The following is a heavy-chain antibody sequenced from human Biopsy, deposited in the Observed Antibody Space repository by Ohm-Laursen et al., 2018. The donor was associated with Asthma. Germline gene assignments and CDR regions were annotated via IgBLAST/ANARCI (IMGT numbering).Heavy chain of an antibody. Sequence: TLSLTCPVSYGSITSGGYYWTWIRQHPGKGLEWIGLIYYSGSTYYNPSLKSRVSISIDTSKNQFSLKLSSVTAADTAVYYCARAQDYYDSRGYYRSFDYWGQGTLVTVSS. J-gene: IGHJ4*02. CDR3: ARAQDYYDSRGYYRSFDY. CDR1: YGSITSGGYY. V-gene: IGHV4-31*03. D-gene: IGHD3-22*01. CDR2: IYYSGST.